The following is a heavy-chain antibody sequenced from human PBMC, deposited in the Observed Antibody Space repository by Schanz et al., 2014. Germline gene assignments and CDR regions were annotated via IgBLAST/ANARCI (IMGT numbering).Heavy chain of an antibody. D-gene: IGHD4-17*01. CDR3: ARKMKLGVYGGKGHDSLDI. V-gene: IGHV3-74*02. CDR2: INSVGSNT. CDR1: GFTFSSHW. Sequence: EVQLAESGGGLVQPGGSLRLSCAASGFTFSSHWMHWVRQDPGKGLVWVARINSVGSNTDYADSVTGRFTISRDNAKNTLYLQMNTLRAEDTAVYYCARKMKLGVYGGKGHDSLDIWGQGTTVTVSS. J-gene: IGHJ6*02.